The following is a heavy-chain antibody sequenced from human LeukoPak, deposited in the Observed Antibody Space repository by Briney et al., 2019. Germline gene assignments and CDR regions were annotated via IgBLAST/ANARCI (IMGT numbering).Heavy chain of an antibody. CDR1: GYTFTSYG. D-gene: IGHD3-9*01. Sequence: ASVKVSCKASGYTFTSYGISWVRQAPGQGLEWMGWINAGNGNTKYSQKFQGRVTITRDTSASTAYMELSSLRSEDTAVCYCARAEDYDILTGHPVHWGQGTLVTVSS. V-gene: IGHV1-3*01. J-gene: IGHJ4*02. CDR2: INAGNGNT. CDR3: ARAEDYDILTGHPVH.